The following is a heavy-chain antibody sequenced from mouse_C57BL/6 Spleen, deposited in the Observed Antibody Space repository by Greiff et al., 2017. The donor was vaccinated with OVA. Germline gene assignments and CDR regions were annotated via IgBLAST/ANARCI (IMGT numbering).Heavy chain of an antibody. D-gene: IGHD1-1*01. CDR2: IDPSDSYT. V-gene: IGHV1-69*01. Sequence: QVQLQQPGAELVMPGASVKLSCKASGYTFTSYWMHWVKQRPGQGLEWIGEIDPSDSYTNYNQKFKGKSTLTVDKSSSTAYMQLSSLTSEDSAVYYCARSATVVAGNYARDYWGQGTSVTVSS. CDR1: GYTFTSYW. CDR3: ARSATVVAGNYARDY. J-gene: IGHJ4*01.